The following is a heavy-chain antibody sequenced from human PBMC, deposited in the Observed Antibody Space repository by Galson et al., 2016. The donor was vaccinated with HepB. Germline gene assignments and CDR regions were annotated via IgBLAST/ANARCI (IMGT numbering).Heavy chain of an antibody. CDR3: ARGYFHALDV. Sequence: CAISGDSVSSNRVAWHWVRQSPSSGLEWLGRTYYRSKWYNDYAVSVKSRLTIIPDASRNQFSLQLNSVTPEDTAVYYCARGYFHALDVWGLGTTVTVSS. J-gene: IGHJ6*02. CDR2: TYYRSKWYN. V-gene: IGHV6-1*01. CDR1: GDSVSSNRVA.